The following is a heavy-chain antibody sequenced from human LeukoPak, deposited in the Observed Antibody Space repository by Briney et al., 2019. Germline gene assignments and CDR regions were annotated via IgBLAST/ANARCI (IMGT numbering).Heavy chain of an antibody. CDR1: GGSISSYY. CDR3: ARLFVDSSGYYYLDY. CDR2: IYYSGST. V-gene: IGHV4-59*08. Sequence: SETLSLTCTVSGGSISSYYWSWIRQPPGKGLEWIGYIYYSGSTNYNPSLKSRVTISVDTSKNQFSLKLSSVTAADTAVYYCARLFVDSSGYYYLDYWGQGTLVTVSS. D-gene: IGHD3-22*01. J-gene: IGHJ4*02.